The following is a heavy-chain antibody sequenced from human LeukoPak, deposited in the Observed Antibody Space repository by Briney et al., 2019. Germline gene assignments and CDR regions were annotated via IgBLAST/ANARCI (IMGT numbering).Heavy chain of an antibody. V-gene: IGHV3-48*01. J-gene: IGHJ4*02. D-gene: IGHD4-23*01. CDR3: ARGAPLYGGLDY. CDR2: ISGRSSTL. CDR1: GFSFNIYS. Sequence: GGSLRLSCAASGFSFNIYSMIWVRQAPGRGLEWVSYISGRSSTLYYADSVKGRFTISRDNAKNSLYLQMNSLRAEDTAVYYCARGAPLYGGLDYWGQGTLVTVSS.